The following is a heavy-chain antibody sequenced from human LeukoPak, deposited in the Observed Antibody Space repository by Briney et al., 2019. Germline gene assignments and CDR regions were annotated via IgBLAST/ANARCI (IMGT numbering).Heavy chain of an antibody. D-gene: IGHD2-15*01. V-gene: IGHV3-9*01. Sequence: GRSLRLSCAASGFTFDDYAMHWVRQAPGKGLEWVSGISWNSGGIGYADSVKGRFTISRDNAKKSLYLQMNSLRAEDTALYYCAKGQRVVVAATLDYWGQGTLVTVSS. CDR3: AKGQRVVVAATLDY. J-gene: IGHJ4*02. CDR1: GFTFDDYA. CDR2: ISWNSGGI.